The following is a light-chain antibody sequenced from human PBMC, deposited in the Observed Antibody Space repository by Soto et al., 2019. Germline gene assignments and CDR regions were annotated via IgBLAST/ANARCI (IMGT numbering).Light chain of an antibody. CDR3: QQFSSYQLT. Sequence: EFVLTQSPGTLSLSPGERATLSCRASQTVRNNYLAWYQQKPGQAPRLLIYDASSRATGIPDRFSGGGSGTDFTLTISRLEHEYFEVYYCQQFSSYQLTFGGGTKVDIK. J-gene: IGKJ4*01. CDR2: DAS. CDR1: QTVRNNY. V-gene: IGKV3-20*01.